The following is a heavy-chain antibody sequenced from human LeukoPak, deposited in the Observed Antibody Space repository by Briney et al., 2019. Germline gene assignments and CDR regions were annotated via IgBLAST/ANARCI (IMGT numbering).Heavy chain of an antibody. V-gene: IGHV1-18*01. J-gene: IGHJ4*02. D-gene: IGHD5-12*01. CDR1: GYTFTSYG. CDR2: ISASNGNT. Sequence: ASVKVSCKASGYTFTSYGISWVRQAPGQGLEWMGWISASNGNTNYAQKLQGRVTMTTETSTSTAYMELRSLRSDDTAVYYCARALSRGYSGYDYGLGYWGQGTLVTVSS. CDR3: ARALSRGYSGYDYGLGY.